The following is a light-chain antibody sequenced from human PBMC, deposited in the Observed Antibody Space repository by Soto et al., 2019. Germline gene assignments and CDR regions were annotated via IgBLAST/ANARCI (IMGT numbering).Light chain of an antibody. V-gene: IGKV3-15*01. CDR1: QSVSIN. CDR2: GGS. CDR3: QQYNKWPRYT. Sequence: EIVMTQSPATLSVSPGERVTLSCRASQSVSINLAWYQQKPGQAPRLLLYGGSTRATGVPVRFSANGAGTEFTFTITSLQSEDFAVYYCQQYNKWPRYTFGEGTKLEIK. J-gene: IGKJ2*01.